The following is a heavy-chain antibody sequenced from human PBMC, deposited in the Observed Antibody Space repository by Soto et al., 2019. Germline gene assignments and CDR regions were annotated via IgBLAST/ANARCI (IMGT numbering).Heavy chain of an antibody. CDR3: ARRYGDAFDF. CDR1: GCSISSYY. J-gene: IGHJ4*02. V-gene: IGHV4-59*08. Sequence: SATRSLTCTVSGCSISSYYWSWIRQPPGKGLEWIGYIYYSGSTNYNPSLKSRVTISVDTSKNQFSLKLSSVTAADTAVYYCARRYGDAFDFWGQGTLVTVS. CDR2: IYYSGST. D-gene: IGHD4-17*01.